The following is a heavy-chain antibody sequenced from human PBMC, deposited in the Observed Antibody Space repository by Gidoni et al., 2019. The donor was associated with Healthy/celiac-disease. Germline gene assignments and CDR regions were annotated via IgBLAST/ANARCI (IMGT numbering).Heavy chain of an antibody. CDR3: ARDEYYYDSSGYDDY. CDR2: INPSGGST. Sequence: QVQLVQSGAEVKKPGASVKASCKASGYTFTSYYMHWVRQAPGQGLEWMGIINPSGGSTSYAQKFQGRVTMTRDTSTSTVYMELSSLRSEDTAVYYCARDEYYYDSSGYDDYWGQGTLVTVSS. V-gene: IGHV1-46*03. J-gene: IGHJ4*02. CDR1: GYTFTSYY. D-gene: IGHD3-22*01.